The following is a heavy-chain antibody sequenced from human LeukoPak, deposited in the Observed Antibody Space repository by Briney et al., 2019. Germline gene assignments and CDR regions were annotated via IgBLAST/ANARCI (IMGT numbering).Heavy chain of an antibody. D-gene: IGHD6-19*01. J-gene: IGHJ3*02. V-gene: IGHV5-51*01. Sequence: GESPKISREGSGYHYAPFWLGWVRQNPGKGLGLIGTLWPGDSDRRYSPSFQAQVTISADKCVRIVHLQGTSLHATHTLIYFCARHNGRRSSGLNGAFDIWGQGTVDTVSS. CDR2: LWPGDSDR. CDR3: ARHNGRRSSGLNGAFDI. CDR1: GYHYAPFW.